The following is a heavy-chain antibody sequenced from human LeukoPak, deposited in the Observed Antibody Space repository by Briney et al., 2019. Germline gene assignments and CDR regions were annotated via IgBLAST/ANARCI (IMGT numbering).Heavy chain of an antibody. CDR1: GGSISSGDYY. CDR3: ASWTNYDSSGFDP. CDR2: IYYSGST. V-gene: IGHV4-61*08. Sequence: SETLSLTCTVSGGSISSGDYYWSWIRQPPGKGLEWIGYIYYSGSTNYNPSLKSRVTISVDTSKNQFSLKLSSVTAADTAVYYCASWTNYDSSGFDPWGQGTLVTVSS. D-gene: IGHD3-22*01. J-gene: IGHJ5*02.